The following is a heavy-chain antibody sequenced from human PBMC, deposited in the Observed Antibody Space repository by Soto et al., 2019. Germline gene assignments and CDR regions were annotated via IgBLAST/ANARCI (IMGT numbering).Heavy chain of an antibody. J-gene: IGHJ4*02. Sequence: GGSLRLSCAASGFTFSSYGMHWVRQAPGKGLEWVAVISYDGSNKYYADSVKGRFTISRDNSKNTLYLQMNSLRAEDTAVYYCALKGFSDYFDYWGQGTLVTVSS. CDR1: GFTFSSYG. CDR3: ALKGFSDYFDY. D-gene: IGHD3-10*01. V-gene: IGHV3-30*03. CDR2: ISYDGSNK.